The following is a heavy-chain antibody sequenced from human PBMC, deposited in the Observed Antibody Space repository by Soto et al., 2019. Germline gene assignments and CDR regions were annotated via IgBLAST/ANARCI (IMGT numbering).Heavy chain of an antibody. CDR3: TTDRSLWCGELLFFGMDV. J-gene: IGHJ6*02. CDR2: IKSKTDGGTT. V-gene: IGHV3-15*07. CDR1: GFTFSNAW. Sequence: EVQLVESGGGLVKPGGSLRLSCAASGFTFSNAWMNWVRQAPGKGLEWVGRIKSKTDGGTTDYAAPVKGRFTISRDDSKNTLYLQMNSLKTEDTAVYYCTTDRSLWCGELLFFGMDVWGQGTTVTVSS. D-gene: IGHD3-10*01.